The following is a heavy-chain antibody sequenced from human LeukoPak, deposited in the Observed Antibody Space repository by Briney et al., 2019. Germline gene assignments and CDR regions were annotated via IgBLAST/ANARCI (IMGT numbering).Heavy chain of an antibody. Sequence: SETLSLTCAVYGGSFSGYYWSWIRQPPGKGLGWIGEINHSGSTNYNPSLKSRVTISVDTSKNQFSLKLSSVTAADTAVYYCAREKAMTPNYFDYWGQGTLVTVSS. CDR2: INHSGST. V-gene: IGHV4-34*01. J-gene: IGHJ4*02. CDR3: AREKAMTPNYFDY. CDR1: GGSFSGYY.